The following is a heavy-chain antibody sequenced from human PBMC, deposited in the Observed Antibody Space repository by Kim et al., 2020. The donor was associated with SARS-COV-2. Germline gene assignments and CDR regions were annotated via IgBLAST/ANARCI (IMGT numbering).Heavy chain of an antibody. D-gene: IGHD3-3*01. CDR3: TTGVRFLEWLSREKRNYYYGMDV. J-gene: IGHJ6*02. Sequence: GGSLRLSCAASGFTFSNAWMSWVRQAPGKGLEWVGRIKSKTDGGTTDYAAPVKGRFTISRDDSKNTLYLQMNSLKTEDTAVYYCTTGVRFLEWLSREKRNYYYGMDVWGQGTTVTVSS. V-gene: IGHV3-15*01. CDR2: IKSKTDGGTT. CDR1: GFTFSNAW.